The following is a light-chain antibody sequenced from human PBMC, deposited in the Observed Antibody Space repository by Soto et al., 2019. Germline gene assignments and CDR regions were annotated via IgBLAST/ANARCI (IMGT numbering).Light chain of an antibody. J-gene: IGKJ1*01. V-gene: IGKV4-1*01. CDR1: QSVLFSSNNKNY. CDR2: WAS. Sequence: DIVMTQSPDSLAVSLGERATINCKSSQSVLFSSNNKNYLAWYQQKPGQPPKLLIYWASTRASGVPDRFSGSGSGTDFTLTISSLQAEDVAFYYCQEYFRPWTFGQGTNVEIK. CDR3: QEYFRPWT.